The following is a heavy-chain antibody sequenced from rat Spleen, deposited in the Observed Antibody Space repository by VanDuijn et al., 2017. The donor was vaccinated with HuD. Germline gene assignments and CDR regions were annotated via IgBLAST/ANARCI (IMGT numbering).Heavy chain of an antibody. J-gene: IGHJ2*01. D-gene: IGHD1-1*01. CDR2: ISSGGST. CDR1: GFSLTSNG. V-gene: IGHV2S12*01. Sequence: QVQLKESGPGLVQPSQTLSLTCTVSGFSLTSNGVSWVRQPPGKGLEWIAAISSGGSTYYNSALKSRLSISRDTSKSQVFLKMNSLQTEDTAIYFCTRGGYSGDRWDYWGQGVMVTVSS. CDR3: TRGGYSGDRWDY.